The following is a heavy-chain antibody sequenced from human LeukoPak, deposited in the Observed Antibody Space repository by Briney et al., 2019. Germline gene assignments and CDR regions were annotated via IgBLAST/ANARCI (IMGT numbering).Heavy chain of an antibody. CDR1: GGSISSGGSS. V-gene: IGHV4-30-2*01. Sequence: SETLSLTCAVSGGSISSGGSSRRWIRLPPGWVLEGIGYSYHSGSTCYNPSIKSRVTISVDRSKNQFSLKLSSVTAADTAVYYCARAIAAAGPFFDYWGQGTLVTVSS. D-gene: IGHD6-13*01. CDR3: ARAIAAAGPFFDY. J-gene: IGHJ4*02. CDR2: SYHSGST.